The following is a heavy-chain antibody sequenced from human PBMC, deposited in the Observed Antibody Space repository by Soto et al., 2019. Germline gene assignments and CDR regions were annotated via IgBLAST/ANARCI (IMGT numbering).Heavy chain of an antibody. CDR1: GYSFTSYW. CDR2: IDPSDSYT. D-gene: IGHD3-10*01. CDR3: ARHHKRIMYYYGSGSYEGAFDP. V-gene: IGHV5-10-1*01. Sequence: GESLKISCKGSGYSFTSYWISWVRQMPGKGLEWMGRIDPSDSYTNYSPSFQGHVTISADKSISTAYLQWSSLKASDTAMYYCARHHKRIMYYYGSGSYEGAFDPWGQGTLVTVS. J-gene: IGHJ5*02.